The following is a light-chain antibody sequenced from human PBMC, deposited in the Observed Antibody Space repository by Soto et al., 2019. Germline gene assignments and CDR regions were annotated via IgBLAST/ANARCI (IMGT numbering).Light chain of an antibody. J-gene: IGKJ1*01. V-gene: IGKV3-20*01. CDR1: NRVSNNS. CDR3: QHYGSSGT. Sequence: TVLTTSPGSLSLSPGERATLSCRASNRVSNNSLAWYQQKPGQNPRLLIYGASNRATGIPDRFSGSGSGTDFTLTISSLEPEDFALYDCQHYGSSGTFGQGTNVDSK. CDR2: GAS.